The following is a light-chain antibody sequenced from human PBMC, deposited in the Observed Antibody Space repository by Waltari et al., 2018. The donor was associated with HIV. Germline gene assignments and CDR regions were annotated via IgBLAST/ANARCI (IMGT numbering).Light chain of an antibody. V-gene: IGLV1-51*01. CDR1: SSNIGNNY. CDR2: DNN. CDR3: GTWDSGKNVWV. J-gene: IGLJ3*02. Sequence: QSVLTQPPSVSAAPGQTVTISCSGSSSNIGNNYVSWYQQVTGAAPNPVLYDNNERPSGIRDRCSGSKAGTAATLDITGLQPGDEADYYCGTWDSGKNVWVFGGGTKLTVL.